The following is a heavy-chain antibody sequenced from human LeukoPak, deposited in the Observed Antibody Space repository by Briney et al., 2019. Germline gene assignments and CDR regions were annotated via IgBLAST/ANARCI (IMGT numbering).Heavy chain of an antibody. CDR2: INHSGST. D-gene: IGHD5-12*01. CDR3: ARAKMATILSPRRSDAFDI. J-gene: IGHJ3*02. V-gene: IGHV4-34*01. Sequence: SETLSLTCAVYGGSFSGYYWSWIRQPPGKGLEWIGEINHSGSTNYNPSLKSRVTISVDTSKNQFSLKLSSVTAADTAVYYCARAKMATILSPRRSDAFDIWGQGTMVTVSS. CDR1: GGSFSGYY.